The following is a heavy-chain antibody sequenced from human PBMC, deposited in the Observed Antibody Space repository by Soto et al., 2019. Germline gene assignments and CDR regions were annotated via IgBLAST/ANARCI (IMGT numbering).Heavy chain of an antibody. J-gene: IGHJ6*02. D-gene: IGHD3-10*01. CDR3: ARELDYYGSGSYYPLNYYYGMDV. Sequence: GGSLRLSCAASGFTFSSYAMHWVRQAPGKGLEWVAVISYDGSNKYYADSVKGRFTISRDNSKNTLYLQMNSLRAEDTAVYYCARELDYYGSGSYYPLNYYYGMDVWGQGTTVTVSS. CDR1: GFTFSSYA. CDR2: ISYDGSNK. V-gene: IGHV3-30-3*01.